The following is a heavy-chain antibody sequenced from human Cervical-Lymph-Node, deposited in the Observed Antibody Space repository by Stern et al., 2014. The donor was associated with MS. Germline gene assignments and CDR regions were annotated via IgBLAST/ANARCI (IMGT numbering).Heavy chain of an antibody. J-gene: IGHJ6*02. V-gene: IGHV5-51*03. CDR1: GYTFTNNW. CDR2: IYPDDSDI. D-gene: IGHD1-1*01. Sequence: EDQLVESGAEVKKPGESLKISCKGSGYTFTNNWIAWVRQMPGKGLEWMGIIYPDDSDIRYSPSLQGQVPISADSSISTASLRWSSRRAADSAVYYGARPPPRRKWDDPNYGMDVWGQGTTVTVSS. CDR3: ARPPPRRKWDDPNYGMDV.